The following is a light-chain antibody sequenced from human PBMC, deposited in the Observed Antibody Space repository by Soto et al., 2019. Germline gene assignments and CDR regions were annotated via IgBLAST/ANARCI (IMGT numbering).Light chain of an antibody. J-gene: IGKJ1*01. CDR1: QSVSSN. CDR3: QQYDTWHVWT. V-gene: IGKV3-15*01. CDR2: GAS. Sequence: IVLTQSPATLSVSPGEKATLSCRASQSVSSNLAWYQQKPCQAPRLLMYGASTRATAIPARFSGSASGTEFTLNITSLQAEDIEVYYCQQYDTWHVWTFGQGTKVEL.